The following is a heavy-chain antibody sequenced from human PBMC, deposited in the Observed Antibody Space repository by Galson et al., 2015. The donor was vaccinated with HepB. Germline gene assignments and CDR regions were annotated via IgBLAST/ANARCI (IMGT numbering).Heavy chain of an antibody. Sequence: SLRLSCAASGFIFSNFGMHWVRQAPGKGLEWVAGITYDGSDKFYADSVKGRFTVSRGNSKNTLYLEMNSLRPADTAVYYCTNGKPPTTVGNTTGDFESWGQGTQVTGSS. D-gene: IGHD1-26*01. V-gene: IGHV3-30*18. J-gene: IGHJ4*02. CDR3: TNGKPPTTVGNTTGDFES. CDR2: ITYDGSDK. CDR1: GFIFSNFG.